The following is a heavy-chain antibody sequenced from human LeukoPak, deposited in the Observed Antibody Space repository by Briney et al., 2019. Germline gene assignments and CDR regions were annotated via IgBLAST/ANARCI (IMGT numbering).Heavy chain of an antibody. D-gene: IGHD6-13*01. Sequence: SVKVSCKASGGTFSSYAISWVRQAPGQGLEWMGRIIPIFGTANYAQKFQGRVTITKDESTSTAYMELSSLRSEDTAVYYCARENGGIAAAGTYYYYMDVWGKGTTVTVSS. CDR1: GGTFSSYA. CDR2: IIPIFGTA. V-gene: IGHV1-69*05. CDR3: ARENGGIAAAGTYYYYMDV. J-gene: IGHJ6*03.